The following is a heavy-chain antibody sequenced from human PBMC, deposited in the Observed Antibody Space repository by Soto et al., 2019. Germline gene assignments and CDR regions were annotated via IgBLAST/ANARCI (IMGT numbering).Heavy chain of an antibody. J-gene: IGHJ4*02. V-gene: IGHV3-30*18. CDR1: WGTCSNPG. Sequence: GRSLRVSWTAAWGTCSNPGVNRILQAQGKGLEWVAVISHDGSKTNYADSVKGRFTISRGNSKDTVYLQMNSLRAEDTAVYYCAKDTYYYSSSGYYVFDSWGQGTLVTVSS. D-gene: IGHD3-22*01. CDR3: AKDTYYYSSSGYYVFDS. CDR2: ISHDGSKT.